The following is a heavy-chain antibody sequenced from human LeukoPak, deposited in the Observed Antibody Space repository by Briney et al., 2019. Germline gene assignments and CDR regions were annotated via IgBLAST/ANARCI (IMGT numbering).Heavy chain of an antibody. Sequence: PGGSLRLPCAASGFRFTNFGMHWVRQAPGKGLEWVSVISYSGSVQFYADSVKGRFTISRDDSKNTVYLQMNSLRVEDTAVYYCARSPRDSRDWTGSLDFWGQGALVTVSS. CDR1: GFRFTNFG. CDR2: ISYSGSVQ. J-gene: IGHJ4*02. CDR3: ARSPRDSRDWTGSLDF. D-gene: IGHD3-22*01. V-gene: IGHV3-30*03.